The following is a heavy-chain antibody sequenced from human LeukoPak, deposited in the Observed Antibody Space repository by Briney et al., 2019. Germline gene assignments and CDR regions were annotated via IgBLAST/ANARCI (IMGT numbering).Heavy chain of an antibody. V-gene: IGHV3-23*01. D-gene: IGHD3-10*01. J-gene: IGHJ6*02. Sequence: GGSLGLSCAASGFTFSNYAMTWVRQAPGKGLEWVSAISGNGGSTYYADSVKGRFTISRDNSKNTLFLQMNSLRAEDRAVYYCATSLLLWFGEPTNYYGMDVWGQGTTVTVSS. CDR1: GFTFSNYA. CDR3: ATSLLLWFGEPTNYYGMDV. CDR2: ISGNGGST.